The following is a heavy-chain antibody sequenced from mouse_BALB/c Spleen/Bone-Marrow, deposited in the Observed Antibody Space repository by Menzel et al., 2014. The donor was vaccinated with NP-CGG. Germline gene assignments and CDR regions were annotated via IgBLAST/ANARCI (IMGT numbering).Heavy chain of an antibody. D-gene: IGHD5-5*01. CDR2: ISSAGST. V-gene: IGHV5-6-5*01. CDR3: VRWTTCPLMDY. J-gene: IGHJ4*01. Sequence: EVQVVESGGDLVKPGGSLKLSGAASGFTFSNYAMSWVRQTPEKRLKWVASISSAGSTYYPDSVRGRFTISRDSARNILYLQMGSLRSEDSAMYYCVRWTTCPLMDYWGQGTSVTVSS. CDR1: GFTFSNYA.